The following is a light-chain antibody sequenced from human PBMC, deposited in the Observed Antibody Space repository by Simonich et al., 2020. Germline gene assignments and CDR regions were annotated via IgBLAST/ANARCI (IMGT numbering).Light chain of an antibody. J-gene: IGKJ2*01. CDR3: MQALQTPYT. CDR1: QSLLHSDGKTY. Sequence: DIVMTQTPLSLSVTPGQPASISCKSSQSLLHSDGKTYLYWYLQKPGQSPQLLIYEVSNLFSGVPDRFSGSGSGTDFTLKISRVEAEDVGVYYCMQALQTPYTFGQGTKLEIK. CDR2: EVS. V-gene: IGKV2-29*03.